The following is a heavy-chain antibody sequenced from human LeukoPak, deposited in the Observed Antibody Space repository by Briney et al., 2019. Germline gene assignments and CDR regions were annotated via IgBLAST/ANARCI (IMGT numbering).Heavy chain of an antibody. CDR2: IDPSDSYT. V-gene: IGHV5-10-1*01. CDR1: GYSFTSYW. Sequence: GESLKISCKGSGYSFTSYWISWVRQMPGKGLEWMGRIDPSDSYTNYNPSFQGHVTISADKSISTAYLQWSSLKASDTAMYYCARHTRGIVVVPAAIDYWRQGTLVTVSS. D-gene: IGHD2-2*01. J-gene: IGHJ4*02. CDR3: ARHTRGIVVVPAAIDY.